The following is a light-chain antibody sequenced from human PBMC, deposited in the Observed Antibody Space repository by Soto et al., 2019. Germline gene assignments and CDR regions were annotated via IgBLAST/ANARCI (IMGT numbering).Light chain of an antibody. CDR3: QQYSDLPYT. CDR2: GAS. J-gene: IGKJ2*01. V-gene: IGKV3-20*01. CDR1: QSVSSRN. Sequence: EIVLTQSPGTLSLSPRERATLSCRASQSVSSRNLAWYQQKPGQAPRLLIYGASSRATGIPDRFSGSGSVIDFTLTINRLEPEDFAVYYCQQYSDLPYTLGQGTKLEVK.